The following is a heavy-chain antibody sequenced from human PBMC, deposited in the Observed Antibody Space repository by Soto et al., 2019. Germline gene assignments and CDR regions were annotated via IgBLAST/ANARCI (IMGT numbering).Heavy chain of an antibody. V-gene: IGHV1-8*02. CDR3: ARAGYPGDYYYYYMDV. CDR2: MSPNSGNT. Sequence: ASVKVSCKASGYTFTSYGISWVRQAPGQGLEWMGWMSPNSGNTSYAQKFQGRVTMTRNTSISTAYMELSSLRSEGTAVYYCARAGYPGDYYYYYMDVWGKGTTVTV. D-gene: IGHD5-12*01. J-gene: IGHJ6*03. CDR1: GYTFTSYG.